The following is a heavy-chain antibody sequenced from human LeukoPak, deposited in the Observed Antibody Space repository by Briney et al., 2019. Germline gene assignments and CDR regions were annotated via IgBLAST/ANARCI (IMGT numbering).Heavy chain of an antibody. J-gene: IGHJ5*02. CDR2: IYHSGST. CDR3: ARDYCTSTTCPNWFDP. D-gene: IGHD2-2*01. V-gene: IGHV4-38-2*02. CDR1: GYSISSGYY. Sequence: SETLSLTCSFSGYSISSGYYWGWIRPPPGQGLEWIGNIYHSGSTYYNPSLKSRVTISVDTSKNQFSLKLNSVTAADTAVYYCARDYCTSTTCPNWFDPWGQGTLVTVSS.